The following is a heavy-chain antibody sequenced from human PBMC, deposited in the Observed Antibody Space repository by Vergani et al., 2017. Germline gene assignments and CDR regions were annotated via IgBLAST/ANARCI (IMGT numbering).Heavy chain of an antibody. J-gene: IGHJ3*01. CDR3: AREYSSTSGRAFDF. CDR2: VSTGTKSQ. Sequence: EVQLVESGGGLVQPGRSLRLSCAASGFDFSSYIMNWVRQAPGKGLEWVSFVSTGTKSQSYAESVKGRFTISRDSAKNSLYLQMDSLRAEDTAVYYCAREYSSTSGRAFDFWGQGTKVTVSS. V-gene: IGHV3-48*01. CDR1: GFDFSSYI. D-gene: IGHD2-2*01.